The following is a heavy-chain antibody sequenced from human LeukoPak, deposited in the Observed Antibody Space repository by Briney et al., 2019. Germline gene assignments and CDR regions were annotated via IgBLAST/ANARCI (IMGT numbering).Heavy chain of an antibody. D-gene: IGHD3-9*01. CDR3: AKDRDPNQAYFDWLLLPRGPFDY. CDR1: GFTVSNNY. J-gene: IGHJ4*02. V-gene: IGHV3-53*01. Sequence: PGGSLRLSCVVSGFTVSNNYMSWVRQAPRKGLEWVSLIYSGGSTYYADSVKGRFTISRDNSKNTLYLQMNSLRAEDTAVYYCAKDRDPNQAYFDWLLLPRGPFDYWGQGTLVTVSS. CDR2: IYSGGST.